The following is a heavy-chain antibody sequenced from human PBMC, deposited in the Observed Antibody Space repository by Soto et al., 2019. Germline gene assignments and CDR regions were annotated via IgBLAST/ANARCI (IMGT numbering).Heavy chain of an antibody. D-gene: IGHD2-2*01. Sequence: ASVKVSCKTSGYTFSNYGITWVREAPGQPLEWLGWISLYSDGTNYAQKFQGRVSMTTDTSTTTAYMELRSLRSGDTAVYYCARVVPGAEAWFGPWGQGTLVTVSS. J-gene: IGHJ5*02. V-gene: IGHV1-18*01. CDR3: ARVVPGAEAWFGP. CDR2: ISLYSDGT. CDR1: GYTFSNYG.